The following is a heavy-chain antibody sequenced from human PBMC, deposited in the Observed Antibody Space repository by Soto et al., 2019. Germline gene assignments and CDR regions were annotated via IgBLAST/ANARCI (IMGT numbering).Heavy chain of an antibody. J-gene: IGHJ4*01. CDR3: AQLGLMTFSHKHYFNH. V-gene: IGHV3-23*01. CDR1: GFSFDNYG. Sequence: PGGSLRLSCVASGFSFDNYGMSWVRQAPGKWLEWVSAIKSDGSSTYYAASVKDRFTISRDNSKNTLYLQLNSLRAEDTAVYYCAQLGLMTFSHKHYFNHWGRGXLVTVYS. D-gene: IGHD3-16*01. CDR2: IKSDGSST.